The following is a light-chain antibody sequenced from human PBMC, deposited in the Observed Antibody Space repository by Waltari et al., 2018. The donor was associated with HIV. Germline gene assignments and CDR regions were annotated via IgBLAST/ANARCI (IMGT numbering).Light chain of an antibody. CDR1: ESVGSF. J-gene: IGKJ1*01. CDR2: GVS. V-gene: IGKV3-15*01. CDR3: QQFYYWPRT. Sequence: EIVMTQSPVALSVSPGDRVTLSCRPSESVGSFFAWYQQRPGQGPSLLMYGVSTRASGVSDRFSGSGSGTEVNLTITSLQSDDSAIYFCQQFYYWPRTFGQGTKVEVK.